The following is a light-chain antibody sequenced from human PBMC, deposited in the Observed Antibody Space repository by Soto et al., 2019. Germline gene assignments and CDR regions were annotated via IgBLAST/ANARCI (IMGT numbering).Light chain of an antibody. CDR2: GVS. Sequence: EIVLTQSPGTLSLSPGERATLSCRASQSVSSSYLAWYQQKPGQAPRLLIYGVSSRATGIADRFSGSGSGTDFTLTISRLEPEDFAVHYCQQYGSPSGTFGQGTKVEIK. J-gene: IGKJ1*01. CDR3: QQYGSPSGT. CDR1: QSVSSSY. V-gene: IGKV3-20*01.